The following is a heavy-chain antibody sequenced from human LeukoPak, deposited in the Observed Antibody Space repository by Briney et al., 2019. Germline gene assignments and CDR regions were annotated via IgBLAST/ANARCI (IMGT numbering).Heavy chain of an antibody. J-gene: IGHJ5*02. CDR1: GGSISSSSYY. CDR3: ARDRGYCSGGSCYLGDWFDP. V-gene: IGHV4-39*07. D-gene: IGHD2-15*01. Sequence: KPSETLSLTCTVSGGSISSSSYYWGWIRQPPGKGLEWIGSIYYSGSTYYNPSLKSRVTISVDTSKNQFSLKLSSVTAEDTAVYYCARDRGYCSGGSCYLGDWFDPWGQGTLVTVSS. CDR2: IYYSGST.